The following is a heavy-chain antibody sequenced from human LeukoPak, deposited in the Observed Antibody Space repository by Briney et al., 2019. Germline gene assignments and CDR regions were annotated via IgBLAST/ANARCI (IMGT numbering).Heavy chain of an antibody. V-gene: IGHV3-33*06. J-gene: IGHJ4*02. CDR3: AKAGIDCSSTSCSYYFDY. D-gene: IGHD2-2*01. CDR2: IWYDGSNK. Sequence: GGSLRLSYAASGFTFSSYGMHWVRQAPGKGLEWVAVIWYDGSNKYYADSVKGRFTISRDNSKNTLYLQMNSLRAEDTAVYYCAKAGIDCSSTSCSYYFDYWGQGTLVTVSS. CDR1: GFTFSSYG.